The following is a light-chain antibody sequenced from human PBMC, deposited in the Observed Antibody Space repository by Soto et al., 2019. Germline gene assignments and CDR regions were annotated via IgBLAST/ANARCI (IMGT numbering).Light chain of an antibody. V-gene: IGLV2-11*01. Sequence: QSVLTQPRSVSGSPGQSVTISCTGTSSDVGGYNFVSWYQQHPAKAPKLMIYDVTKRPSGVPDRFSGSKSGNTASLTISGLQAEDEADYYCCSSASGHTHVFGTGTKVTVL. J-gene: IGLJ1*01. CDR2: DVT. CDR3: CSSASGHTHV. CDR1: SSDVGGYNF.